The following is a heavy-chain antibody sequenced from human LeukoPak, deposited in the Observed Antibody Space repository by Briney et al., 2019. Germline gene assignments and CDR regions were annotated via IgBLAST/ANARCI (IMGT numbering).Heavy chain of an antibody. CDR3: VNSRSAGSDHYGSAIY. CDR2: ISSNGGST. J-gene: IGHJ4*02. V-gene: IGHV3-64D*06. D-gene: IGHD3-10*01. CDR1: GFTFSSYA. Sequence: GGSLRLSCSASGFTFSSYAMHWVRQAPGKGLEYVSAISSNGGSTYYADSVKGRFTISRDNSKNTLYLQMSSLRAEDTAVYYCVNSRSAGSDHYGSAIYWGQGTLVTVSS.